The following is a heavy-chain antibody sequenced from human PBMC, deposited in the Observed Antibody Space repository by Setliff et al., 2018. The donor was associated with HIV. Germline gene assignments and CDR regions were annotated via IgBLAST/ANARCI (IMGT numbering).Heavy chain of an antibody. D-gene: IGHD5-12*01. CDR2: LTTTS. Sequence: GGSLRLSCVASGFSFSDYYMSWIRQAPGKGLEWVSSLTTTSDYADSVKGRFTISRDNAKNTLYLQMNSLRAGDTGVYFCARVREVATIDAFDLWGQGTMVTVSS. CDR1: GFSFSDYY. J-gene: IGHJ3*01. V-gene: IGHV3-11*05. CDR3: ARVREVATIDAFDL.